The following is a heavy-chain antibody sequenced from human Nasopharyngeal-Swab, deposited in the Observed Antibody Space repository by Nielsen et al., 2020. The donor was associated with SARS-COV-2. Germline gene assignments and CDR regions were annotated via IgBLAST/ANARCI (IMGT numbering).Heavy chain of an antibody. CDR3: ASGLNWFPFDY. CDR1: GGSFSSYY. Sequence: SETLSLTCTGSGGSFSSYYWSWIRQPPGKGLEWIGYIYYSGSTNYNPSLKSRVTVSVDTSKNQFSLKLSSVTAAGTAVYYCASGLNWFPFDYWGQGTLVTVSS. D-gene: IGHD3-9*01. CDR2: IYYSGST. V-gene: IGHV4-59*13. J-gene: IGHJ4*02.